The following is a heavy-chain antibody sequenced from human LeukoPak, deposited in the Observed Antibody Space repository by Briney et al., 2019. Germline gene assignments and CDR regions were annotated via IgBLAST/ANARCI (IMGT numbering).Heavy chain of an antibody. CDR1: GFTFSSYW. Sequence: GGSLRLSCAASGFTFSSYWMNWVRQAPGKGLEWVSYISSSSSTIYYADSVKGRFTISRDNAKNSLYLQMNSLRAEDTAVYYCARGAYYYEDWGQGTLVTVS. J-gene: IGHJ4*02. CDR3: ARGAYYYED. V-gene: IGHV3-48*01. CDR2: ISSSSSTI. D-gene: IGHD3-22*01.